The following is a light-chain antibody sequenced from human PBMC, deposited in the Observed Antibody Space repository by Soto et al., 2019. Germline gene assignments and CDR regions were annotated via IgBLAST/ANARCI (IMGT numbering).Light chain of an antibody. CDR3: QQYNNWPPRAWT. CDR1: QSVSSN. V-gene: IGKV3-15*01. CDR2: GAS. Sequence: EIVMTQSPATLSVSPGERATLSCRASQSVSSNLAWYQQKPGQAPRLLIYGASTRDTGIPARFSGSGSGTEFTLTISSLQSEDFAVDYCQQYNNWPPRAWTFGQGTTVEIK. J-gene: IGKJ1*01.